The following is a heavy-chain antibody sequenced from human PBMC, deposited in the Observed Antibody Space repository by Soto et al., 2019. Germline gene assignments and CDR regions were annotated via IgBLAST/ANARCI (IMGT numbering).Heavy chain of an antibody. CDR2: IYHSGST. J-gene: IGHJ4*02. CDR1: GGSISSSNW. CDR3: AREGADDYYDSSGYYFDY. V-gene: IGHV4-4*02. Sequence: PSETLSLTCAVSGGSISSSNWWSWVRQPPGKGLEWIGEIYHSGSTNYNPSLKSRVTISVDKSKNQFSLKLSSVTAADTAVYYCAREGADDYYDSSGYYFDYWGQGTQVTVSS. D-gene: IGHD3-22*01.